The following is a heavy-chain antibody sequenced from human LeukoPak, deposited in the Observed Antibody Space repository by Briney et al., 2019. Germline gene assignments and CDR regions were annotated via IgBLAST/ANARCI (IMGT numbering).Heavy chain of an antibody. D-gene: IGHD6-13*01. J-gene: IGHJ1*01. V-gene: IGHV3-21*04. CDR3: SLEGSSWYRYFQH. CDR1: GFTFSSYS. CDR2: ISINRSYM. Sequence: PGGSLRLSCAASGFTFSSYSMNWVRQAPGKGLEWVSSISINRSYMYYADSVKGRFTISRDNAKNSLYLQMNSLRAGDTAVYYSSLEGSSWYRYFQHWGQGTLVTVSS.